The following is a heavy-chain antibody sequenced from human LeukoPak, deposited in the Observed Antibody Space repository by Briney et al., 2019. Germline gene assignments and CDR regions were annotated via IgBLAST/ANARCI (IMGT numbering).Heavy chain of an antibody. CDR3: ARNMVARLINDAFDI. V-gene: IGHV3-21*01. CDR2: ISSSSNSI. D-gene: IGHD5-12*01. CDR1: GFTFSSHS. Sequence: GGSLRLSCAASGFTFSSHSMNWVRQAPGKGLEWVSSISSSSNSIYYADSVKGRFTISRDNAKNSLYLQMNSLRAEDTAVYYCARNMVARLINDAFDIWGQGTMVTVSS. J-gene: IGHJ3*02.